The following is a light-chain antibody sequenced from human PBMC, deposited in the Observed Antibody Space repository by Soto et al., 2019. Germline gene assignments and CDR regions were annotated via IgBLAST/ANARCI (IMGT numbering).Light chain of an antibody. CDR2: GAS. J-gene: IGKJ5*01. V-gene: IGKV3-20*01. Sequence: PGERATLSCRASQIVSDNYLAWYQQKPGQAPRLVVYGASSRATGVPDRFSGSGSGTDFTLTISRLETEDFAVFYCQQYGTSEIIFGQGTRLEIK. CDR3: QQYGTSEII. CDR1: QIVSDNY.